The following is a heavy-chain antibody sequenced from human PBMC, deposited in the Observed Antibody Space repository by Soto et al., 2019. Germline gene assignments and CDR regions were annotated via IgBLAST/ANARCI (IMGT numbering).Heavy chain of an antibody. CDR2: INPNSGGT. Sequence: ASVKVSCKASGYTFTGYYMHWVRQAPGQGLEWMGWINPNSGGTNYAQKFQGRVTMTRDTSISTAYMELSRLRSDDTAVYYCATPSLSSGWYYFDYWGQGTLVTVSS. V-gene: IGHV1-2*02. CDR1: GYTFTGYY. J-gene: IGHJ4*02. D-gene: IGHD6-19*01. CDR3: ATPSLSSGWYYFDY.